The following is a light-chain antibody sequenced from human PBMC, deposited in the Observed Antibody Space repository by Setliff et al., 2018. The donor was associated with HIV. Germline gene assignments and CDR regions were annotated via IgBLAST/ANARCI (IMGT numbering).Light chain of an antibody. CDR2: DVS. CDR1: SSDVGGYNY. J-gene: IGLJ1*01. Sequence: QSVLTQPASVSGSPGQSITISCAETSSDVGGYNYVSWYQQHPGKAPKLMISDVSNRPSGVSNRFSGSKSGNTASLTISGLQAEGEADYYCSSYTSSTPLYVFGTGTKVTVL. V-gene: IGLV2-14*03. CDR3: SSYTSSTPLYV.